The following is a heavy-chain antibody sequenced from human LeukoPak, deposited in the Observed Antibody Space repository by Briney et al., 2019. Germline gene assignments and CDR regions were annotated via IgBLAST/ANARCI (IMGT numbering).Heavy chain of an antibody. J-gene: IGHJ4*02. V-gene: IGHV3-74*01. D-gene: IGHD3-3*01. CDR3: TRDFDFSSAI. CDR2: ISPDGSTT. Sequence: GGSLRLSCAASGFTFSSYGMHWVRQAPGKGLVWVSRISPDGSTTGHADSVKGRFTTSRDNAKNTLFLQMNSLRAEDTAVYYCTRDFDFSSAIWGQGTLATVSS. CDR1: GFTFSSYG.